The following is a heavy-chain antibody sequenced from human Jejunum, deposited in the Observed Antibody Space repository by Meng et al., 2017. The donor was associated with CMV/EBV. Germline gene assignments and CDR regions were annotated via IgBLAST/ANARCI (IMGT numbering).Heavy chain of an antibody. D-gene: IGHD3-10*01. V-gene: IGHV3-53*01. CDR2: IYTGGTT. CDR1: Y. CDR3: ARRSTGRVTKVRGVIPLGRFDP. J-gene: IGHJ5*02. Sequence: YMTWVRQAPGKGLEWVSVIYTGGTTHYADSVKGRFTISRDSSKNTLFLQMNSLRAEDTAVYYCARRSTGRVTKVRGVIPLGRFDPWGQGTLVTVSS.